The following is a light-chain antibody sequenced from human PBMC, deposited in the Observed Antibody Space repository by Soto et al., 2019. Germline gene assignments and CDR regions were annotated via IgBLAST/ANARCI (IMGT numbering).Light chain of an antibody. CDR2: DAS. J-gene: IGKJ5*01. CDR1: QSVDIN. V-gene: IGKV3-11*01. Sequence: EIVLTQSPATLSVSPGERVTLSCRASQSVDINLAWYQQKPGQAPRLLIHDASNRATGIPARFSGSGSGTDFTLTISSLEPEDFAVYYCQQRSNWPPITFGQGTRLEIK. CDR3: QQRSNWPPIT.